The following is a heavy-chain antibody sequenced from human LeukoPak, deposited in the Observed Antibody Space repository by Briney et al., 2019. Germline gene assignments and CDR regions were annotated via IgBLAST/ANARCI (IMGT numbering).Heavy chain of an antibody. CDR1: GFTFSSYA. D-gene: IGHD3-3*01. V-gene: IGHV3-23*01. Sequence: PGGSLRLSCAASGFTFSSYAMSWVRQAPGKGLEWVSAISGSGGSTYYADSVKGRFTISRDNSKNTLYLQMNSLRAEDTAVYYCAKDRTIFGVVIIFHFDYWGQGTLVTVSS. J-gene: IGHJ4*02. CDR2: ISGSGGST. CDR3: AKDRTIFGVVIIFHFDY.